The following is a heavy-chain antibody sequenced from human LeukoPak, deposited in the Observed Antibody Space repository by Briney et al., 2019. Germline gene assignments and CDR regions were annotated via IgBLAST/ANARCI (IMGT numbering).Heavy chain of an antibody. Sequence: GESLKISCKASGYSFTTYWIGWVRQMPGKGLEWMGIIYPGDSDTRYSPSFQGQVTMSADKSISTAYLQWSSLKASDTAMYHCARGLTSLDAFDIWGQGTMVTVSS. D-gene: IGHD2-2*01. J-gene: IGHJ3*02. CDR2: IYPGDSDT. V-gene: IGHV5-51*01. CDR1: GYSFTTYW. CDR3: ARGLTSLDAFDI.